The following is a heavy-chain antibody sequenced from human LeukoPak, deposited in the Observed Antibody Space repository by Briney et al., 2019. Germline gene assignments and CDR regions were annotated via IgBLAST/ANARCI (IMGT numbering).Heavy chain of an antibody. CDR3: ARHKTGTFIPYYMDV. Sequence: ASVKVSCKASGYTFTGYYTHWVRQAPGQGLEWMGWMNPNSGNTGYAQKFQGRVTITRNTSISTAYMELSSLRSEDTAVYYCARHKTGTFIPYYMDVWGKGTTVTVSS. J-gene: IGHJ6*03. CDR2: MNPNSGNT. CDR1: GYTFTGYY. D-gene: IGHD1-1*01. V-gene: IGHV1-8*03.